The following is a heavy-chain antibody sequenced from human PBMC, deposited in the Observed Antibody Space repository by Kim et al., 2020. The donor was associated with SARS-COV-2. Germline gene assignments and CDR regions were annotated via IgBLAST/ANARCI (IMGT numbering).Heavy chain of an antibody. Sequence: ASVKVSCKASGYTFTSYGISWVRQAPGQGLEWMGWISAYNGNTNYAQKLQGRVTMTTDTSTSTAYMELRSLRSDDTAVYYCAREAGRATIRRWVRFDPWGQGTLVTVSS. CDR2: ISAYNGNT. V-gene: IGHV1-18*01. D-gene: IGHD5-12*01. CDR1: GYTFTSYG. CDR3: AREAGRATIRRWVRFDP. J-gene: IGHJ5*02.